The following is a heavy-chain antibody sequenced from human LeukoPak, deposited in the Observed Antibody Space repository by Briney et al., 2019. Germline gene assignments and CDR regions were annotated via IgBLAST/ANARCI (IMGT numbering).Heavy chain of an antibody. CDR2: IWNDGNNK. D-gene: IGHD6-19*01. V-gene: IGHV3-33*06. J-gene: IGHJ4*02. CDR1: AFTFSNYG. CDR3: TKSSYSGWTIFEY. Sequence: GRSRRPSCAASAFTFSNYGMQWVRQAPGKGREWVAAIWNDGNNKYYADSGKGRFTISRDVSKDTLYLQMNSLRAEEPAVYYCTKSSYSGWTIFEYWGQGNVVIVSS.